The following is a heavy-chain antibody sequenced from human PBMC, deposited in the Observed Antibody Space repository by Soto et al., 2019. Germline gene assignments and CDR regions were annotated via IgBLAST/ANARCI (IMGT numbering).Heavy chain of an antibody. D-gene: IGHD2-21*02. CDR3: ARGPYIVVVTVYFDY. CDR2: ISYDGSNK. J-gene: IGHJ4*02. V-gene: IGHV3-30-3*01. CDR1: GFTFSSYA. Sequence: GGSLRLSCAASGFTFSSYAMHWVRQAPGKGLEWVAVISYDGSNKYYADSVKGRFTISRDNSKNTLYLQMNSLRAEDTAVYYCARGPYIVVVTVYFDYWGQGTLVTVSS.